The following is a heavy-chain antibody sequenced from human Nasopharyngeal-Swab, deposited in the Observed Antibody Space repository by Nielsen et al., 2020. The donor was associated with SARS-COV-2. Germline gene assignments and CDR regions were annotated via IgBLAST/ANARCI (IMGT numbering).Heavy chain of an antibody. Sequence: GGSLRLSCAASGFVFSIYGMNWVRQAPGKGLEWVSSISSRSSNIYYADSVKGRFTISRDNAKNLLYLQMNSLRAEDTAVYYCARDIGGGRYGSDYWGQGTLVTVSS. D-gene: IGHD3-16*01. V-gene: IGHV3-21*01. CDR1: GFVFSIYG. J-gene: IGHJ4*02. CDR3: ARDIGGGRYGSDY. CDR2: ISSRSSNI.